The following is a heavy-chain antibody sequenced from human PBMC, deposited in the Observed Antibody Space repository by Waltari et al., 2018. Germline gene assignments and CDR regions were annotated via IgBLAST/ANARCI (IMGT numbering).Heavy chain of an antibody. J-gene: IGHJ3*02. Sequence: QVQLQESGPGLVKPSETLSLTCTVSGGSISSYYWSWIRQPPGKGLEWIGYIYYSGSTNSNPALKSRVTRSVDTSKNQFSLKLSSVTAADTAVYYCASFYGERAFDIWGQGTMVTVSS. CDR2: IYYSGST. CDR1: GGSISSYY. V-gene: IGHV4-59*08. D-gene: IGHD4-17*01. CDR3: ASFYGERAFDI.